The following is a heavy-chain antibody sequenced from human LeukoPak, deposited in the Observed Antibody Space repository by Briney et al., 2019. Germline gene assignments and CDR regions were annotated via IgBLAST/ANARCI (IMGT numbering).Heavy chain of an antibody. V-gene: IGHV1-69*01. CDR1: GGTFSSYA. D-gene: IGHD6-13*01. J-gene: IGHJ6*02. CDR3: ASFAAARYYYYGMDV. CDR2: IIPIFGTA. Sequence: SSVKVSCKASGGTFSSYAISWVRQAPGQGLEWMGGIIPIFGTANYAQKFQGRVTITADESTSTAYVELSSLRSEDTAVYYCASFAAARYYYYGMDVWGQGTTVTVSS.